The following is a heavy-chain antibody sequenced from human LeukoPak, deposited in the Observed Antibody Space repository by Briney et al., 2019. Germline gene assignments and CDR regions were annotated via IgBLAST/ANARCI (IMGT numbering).Heavy chain of an antibody. CDR3: ARDRSAIFGVPEPDAFDI. CDR2: IYYSGST. J-gene: IGHJ3*02. D-gene: IGHD3-3*01. Sequence: SETLSLTCTVSGGSISSHYWSWIRQPPVKGLEWIGYIYYSGSTNYNPSLKSRVTISVDTSKNQFSLKLSSVTAADTAVYYCARDRSAIFGVPEPDAFDIWGQGTMVTVSS. CDR1: GGSISSHY. V-gene: IGHV4-59*11.